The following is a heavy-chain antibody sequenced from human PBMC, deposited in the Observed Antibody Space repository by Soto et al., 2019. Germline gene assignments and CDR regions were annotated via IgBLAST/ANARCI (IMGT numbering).Heavy chain of an antibody. V-gene: IGHV3-7*01. CDR1: GFTFSAYW. CDR2: IKHDGSEK. CDR3: AIITRGFSMDV. D-gene: IGHD1-20*01. Sequence: GGSLRLSCAASGFTFSAYWMSWVRQTPGKGLEWVANIKHDGSEKYYVDSVKGRFTISRDNAKNSLFLEMNSLRAEDTAVFYCAIITRGFSMDVWGQGITVTVSS. J-gene: IGHJ6*02.